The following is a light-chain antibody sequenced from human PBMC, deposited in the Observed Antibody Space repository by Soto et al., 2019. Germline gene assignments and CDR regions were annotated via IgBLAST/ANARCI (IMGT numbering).Light chain of an antibody. CDR3: QQYDTCFRYT. V-gene: IGKV1-5*01. CDR2: DAY. Sequence: DIQMTQSPSTLSASVGDRVAITCRASQNINSKLAWYQKKPGKAPKLLISDAYNLESGVPSRFSGSVSGTEFTLTIGGLQPDDFATYYCQQYDTCFRYTFGQGTTLDIK. J-gene: IGKJ2*01. CDR1: QNINSK.